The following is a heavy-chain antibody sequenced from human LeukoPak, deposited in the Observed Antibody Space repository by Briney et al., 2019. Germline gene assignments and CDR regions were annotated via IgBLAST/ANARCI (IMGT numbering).Heavy chain of an antibody. CDR1: GGSISSYY. Sequence: SETLSLTCTVSGGSISSYYWSWIRQPAGKGLEWIGRIYTSGSTNYNPSLKCRVTMSVDTSKNQFSLKLSSVTAADTAVYYCARDWFWSGYEDAFDIWGQGTMVTVSS. CDR2: IYTSGST. J-gene: IGHJ3*02. CDR3: ARDWFWSGYEDAFDI. V-gene: IGHV4-4*07. D-gene: IGHD3-3*01.